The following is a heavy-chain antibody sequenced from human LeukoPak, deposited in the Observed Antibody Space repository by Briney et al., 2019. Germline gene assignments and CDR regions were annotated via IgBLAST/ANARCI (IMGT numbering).Heavy chain of an antibody. CDR2: IKQDGSEK. V-gene: IGHV3-7*01. Sequence: GGSLRLSCAAPGFTFSGDWMSWVRQGPRKGLERGANIKQDGSEKYYVDSVKGRFTISRDNSKNTRYLQMNSRRAEDTAVYYCAREMEGSGWSPDYWGQGTLVTVSS. CDR1: GFTFSGDW. J-gene: IGHJ4*02. CDR3: AREMEGSGWSPDY. D-gene: IGHD6-19*01.